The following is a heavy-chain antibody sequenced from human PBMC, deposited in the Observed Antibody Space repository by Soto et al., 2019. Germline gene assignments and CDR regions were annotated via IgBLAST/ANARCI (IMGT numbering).Heavy chain of an antibody. CDR3: ARGYDFVWASYRPFDS. Sequence: NPSETLSLTCTVSGGSVSSGNYHWSWIRQPPGKGLEWIGYIYYSESAKYNPSLKSRVTISVDTSKNQFSLKLNSVTAADTAVYYCARGYDFVWASYRPFDSWGQGTMVTVSS. CDR1: GGSVSSGNYH. V-gene: IGHV4-61*01. CDR2: IYYSESA. J-gene: IGHJ3*02. D-gene: IGHD3-16*02.